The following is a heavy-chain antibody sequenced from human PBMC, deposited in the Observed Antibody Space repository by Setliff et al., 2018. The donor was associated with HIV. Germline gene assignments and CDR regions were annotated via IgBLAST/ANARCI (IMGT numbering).Heavy chain of an antibody. V-gene: IGHV4-34*01. D-gene: IGHD5-18*01. CDR1: GGSFSAYH. CDR2: INHSGST. J-gene: IGHJ4*02. CDR3: ARDVFVDTPMVLGY. Sequence: SETLSLTCAVYGGSFSAYHWSWIRQPPGKGLEWLGEINHSGSTAYNLALEGRVSMSIDTSKNQFSLKLSSVTAADAAVYYCARDVFVDTPMVLGYWGQGTPVTVSS.